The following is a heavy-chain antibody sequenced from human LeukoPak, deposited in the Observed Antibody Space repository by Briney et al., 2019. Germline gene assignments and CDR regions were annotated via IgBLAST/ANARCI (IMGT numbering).Heavy chain of an antibody. CDR3: ARSAKGIAVAGREFDY. V-gene: IGHV4-4*07. CDR2: IYTSGST. J-gene: IGHJ4*02. Sequence: SETLSLTCTVSGGATSSYNWSWIRQPPGKGLEWIWRIYTSGSTNYNPSLKSRVTMSVDTSTNQFSLKLSSVSAADTGVYYCARSAKGIAVAGREFDYWGQGTLVTVSS. D-gene: IGHD6-19*01. CDR1: GGATSSYN.